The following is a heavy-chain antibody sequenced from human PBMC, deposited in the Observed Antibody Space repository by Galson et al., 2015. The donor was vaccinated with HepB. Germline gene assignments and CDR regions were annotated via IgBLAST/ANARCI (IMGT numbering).Heavy chain of an antibody. D-gene: IGHD2-2*01. CDR2: ISYDGSNK. Sequence: SLRLSCAASGFTFSRYAMHWVRQAPGKGLEWVAVISYDGSNKYYADSVKGRFTISRDNSKNTLYLQMNSLRAEDTAVYYCARDQGCSSTSCPPGGFDYWGQGTLVTVSS. J-gene: IGHJ4*02. CDR3: ARDQGCSSTSCPPGGFDY. CDR1: GFTFSRYA. V-gene: IGHV3-30-3*01.